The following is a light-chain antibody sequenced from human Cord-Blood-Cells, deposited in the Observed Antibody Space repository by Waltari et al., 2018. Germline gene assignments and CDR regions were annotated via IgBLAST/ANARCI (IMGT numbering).Light chain of an antibody. CDR3: SSYTSSSTLV. Sequence: HSALTQPASVSGSPAQSITLSCTGTRTAVVSSNYFCWSQQQLGKDPKPMIYDVSNRPQGVSHRFAGSKSGNTADLTIYGLQDEDEGDYYCSSYTSSSTLVFGGGTKLTVL. V-gene: IGLV2-14*01. J-gene: IGLJ2*01. CDR1: RTAVVSSNY. CDR2: DVS.